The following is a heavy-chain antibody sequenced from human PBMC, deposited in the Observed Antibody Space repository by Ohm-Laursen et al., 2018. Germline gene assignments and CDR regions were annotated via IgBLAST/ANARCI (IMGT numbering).Heavy chain of an antibody. Sequence: GASVKVSCKASGYTFSSYDIIWVRQASGQGPEWMGWMNPNSHNTGYARKFRGRVSMTSDSSISTAYMELYSLTSGDTATYYCARAVRYQLLSDPWGQGTLVTVSS. V-gene: IGHV1-8*01. CDR2: MNPNSHNT. D-gene: IGHD4-23*01. J-gene: IGHJ5*02. CDR1: GYTFSSYD. CDR3: ARAVRYQLLSDP.